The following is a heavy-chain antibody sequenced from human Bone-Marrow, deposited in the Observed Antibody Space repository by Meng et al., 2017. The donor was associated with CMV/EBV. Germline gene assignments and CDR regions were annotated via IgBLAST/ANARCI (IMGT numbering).Heavy chain of an antibody. CDR2: INHSGST. J-gene: IGHJ4*02. CDR1: GRSFSGYY. CDR3: AGGPGWGYSYGYALDY. D-gene: IGHD5-18*01. Sequence: VHLQQVGAGLLRPSENLALTCAVSGRSFSGYYRSWSRQRPGKGLEWIGEINHSGSTNYSPSLKSRVTISGDTSKNQFSLKLSSVTAADTAVYYCAGGPGWGYSYGYALDYWGQGTLVTVSS. V-gene: IGHV4-34*01.